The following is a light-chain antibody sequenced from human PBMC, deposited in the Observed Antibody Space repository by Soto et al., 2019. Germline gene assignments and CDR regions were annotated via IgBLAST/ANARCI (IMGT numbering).Light chain of an antibody. CDR3: SSYTSSGSLYV. Sequence: QSALTQPASVSGSPGQSITISCTGTSSDVGGYNYVSWYQQHPGKAPKLMIFDVSNRPSGVSNRFSGSKSGYTASLTISGLQAEDEAYYYCSSYTSSGSLYVFGTGTKVTVL. J-gene: IGLJ1*01. CDR2: DVS. V-gene: IGLV2-14*01. CDR1: SSDVGGYNY.